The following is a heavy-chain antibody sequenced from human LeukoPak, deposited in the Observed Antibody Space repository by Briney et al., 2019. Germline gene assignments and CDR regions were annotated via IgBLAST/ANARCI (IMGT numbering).Heavy chain of an antibody. CDR3: ASAYTYVRLGDH. V-gene: IGHV3-74*01. Sequence: GGSLRLSCAVSGLRFSNYWMHWVRQAPGKGLVWVARTNLHGTAVDYADPVKGRFTITRDNSKNMLFLQMNSLIVEDTAVYYCASAYTYVRLGDHWGQGTLVTVSP. CDR2: TNLHGTAV. CDR1: GLRFSNYW. J-gene: IGHJ4*02. D-gene: IGHD3-10*02.